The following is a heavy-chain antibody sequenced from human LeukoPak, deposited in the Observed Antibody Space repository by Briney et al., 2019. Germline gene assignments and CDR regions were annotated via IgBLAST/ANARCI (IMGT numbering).Heavy chain of an antibody. J-gene: IGHJ4*02. CDR1: GFTFSSYS. V-gene: IGHV3-21*01. Sequence: GSLRLSCAASGFTFSSYSMNWVRQAPGKGLEWVSSISSSSSYIYYADSVKGRFTISRDNAKNSLYLQMNSLRAEDTAVYYCARDSKYCSSTSCYPHWGQGTLVTVFS. CDR2: ISSSSSYI. D-gene: IGHD2-2*01. CDR3: ARDSKYCSSTSCYPH.